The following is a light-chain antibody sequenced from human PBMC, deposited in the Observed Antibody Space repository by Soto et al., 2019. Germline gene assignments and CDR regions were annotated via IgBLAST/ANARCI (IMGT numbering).Light chain of an antibody. J-gene: IGKJ4*01. CDR1: QSVSRNY. V-gene: IGKV3-20*01. Sequence: EIVFTQSPGALSFSPVERSILSCRASQSVSRNYLAWYQQKPGQAPRLLIYDAFTRATGIPDRFSGSGSGADFTLTINRLEPEDFAVYFCQQYGRTPLTFGGGTKVDIK. CDR3: QQYGRTPLT. CDR2: DAF.